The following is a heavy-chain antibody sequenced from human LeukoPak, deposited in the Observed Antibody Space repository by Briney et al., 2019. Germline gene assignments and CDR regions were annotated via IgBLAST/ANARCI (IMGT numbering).Heavy chain of an antibody. V-gene: IGHV3-23*01. J-gene: IGHJ4*02. Sequence: GGCLRLSCAASGFNFGVYAMTWVRQAPAQGLEWVSTIGGIDGAAHYADSVEGRFTISRDNSKNTLYLQMNSLRAEDTAVYYCAKDYGYSGYDYFDYWGQGTLVTVSS. CDR1: GFNFGVYA. CDR2: IGGIDGAA. CDR3: AKDYGYSGYDYFDY. D-gene: IGHD5-12*01.